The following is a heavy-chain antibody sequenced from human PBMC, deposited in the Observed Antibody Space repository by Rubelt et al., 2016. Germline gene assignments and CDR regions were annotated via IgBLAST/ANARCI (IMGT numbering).Heavy chain of an antibody. J-gene: IGHJ4*02. Sequence: SNYMSWVRQAPGKGLEWVSVIYSGGSTYYADSVKGRFTISRDNSKNTLYLQMNSLRAEDTAVYYCARVTTYYDFWSGYWEIGSKPIGEHDFDYWGQGTLVTVSS. D-gene: IGHD3-3*01. CDR2: IYSGGST. CDR3: ARVTTYYDFWSGYWEIGSKPIGEHDFDY. V-gene: IGHV3-66*01. CDR1: SNY.